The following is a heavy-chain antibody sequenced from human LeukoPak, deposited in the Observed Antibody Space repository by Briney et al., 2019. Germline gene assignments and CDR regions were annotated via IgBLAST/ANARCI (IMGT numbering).Heavy chain of an antibody. CDR1: GFTFSSYA. J-gene: IGHJ3*02. V-gene: IGHV3-23*01. CDR2: ISGSGGST. CDR3: AKVTAAAGISGYDAFDI. Sequence: GGSLRLSCAASGFTFSSYAMSWLRQAPGKGLEWVSAISGSGGSTYYADSVKGRFTISRDNSKNTLYLQMNSLRAEDTAVYYCAKVTAAAGISGYDAFDIWGQGTMVTVSS. D-gene: IGHD6-13*01.